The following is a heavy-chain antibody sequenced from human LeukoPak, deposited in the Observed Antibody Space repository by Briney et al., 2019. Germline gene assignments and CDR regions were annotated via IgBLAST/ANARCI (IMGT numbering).Heavy chain of an antibody. D-gene: IGHD5-24*01. CDR3: ARRRVDGYNYAFNY. CDR2: IYYSGST. Sequence: SETLSLTCTVSGGSISSGVYYWSWIRQHPGKGLEWIGYIYYSGSTYYNPSLKSRVTISVDTSKSQFSLKLSSVTAADTAVYYCARRRVDGYNYAFNYWGQGTLVTVSS. V-gene: IGHV4-31*03. CDR1: GGSISSGVYY. J-gene: IGHJ4*02.